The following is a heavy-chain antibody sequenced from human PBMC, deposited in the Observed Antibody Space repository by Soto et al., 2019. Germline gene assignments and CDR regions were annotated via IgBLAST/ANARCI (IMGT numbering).Heavy chain of an antibody. Sequence: QVQLQESGPGLVKPSQTLSLTCTVSGGSISSGGYYWSWIRQHPGKGLEWIGYIYYSGSTYYNPSLKSRVTISVDTSKNQFSLKLSSVTAADTAVYYCARGNHYYDSSGYGRVIFFDYWGQGTLVTVSS. D-gene: IGHD3-22*01. CDR2: IYYSGST. CDR1: GGSISSGGYY. J-gene: IGHJ4*02. V-gene: IGHV4-31*03. CDR3: ARGNHYYDSSGYGRVIFFDY.